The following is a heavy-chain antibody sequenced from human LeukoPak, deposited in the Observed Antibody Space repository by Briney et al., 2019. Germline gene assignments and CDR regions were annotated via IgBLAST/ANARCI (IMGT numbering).Heavy chain of an antibody. Sequence: GGSLRLSCAASGFTFSSYSMNWVRQAPGKGLEWVSSISSSSSYIYYADSVKGRFTISRDNAKNSLYLQMNSLRAEGTAVYYCARDPGIAAADPYWGQGTLVTVSS. CDR1: GFTFSSYS. J-gene: IGHJ4*02. CDR3: ARDPGIAAADPY. CDR2: ISSSSSYI. D-gene: IGHD6-13*01. V-gene: IGHV3-21*01.